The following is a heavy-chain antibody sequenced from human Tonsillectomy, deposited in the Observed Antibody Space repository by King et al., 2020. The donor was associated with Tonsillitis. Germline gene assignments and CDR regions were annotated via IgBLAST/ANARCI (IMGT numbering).Heavy chain of an antibody. CDR3: ASVRSGGEFDY. Sequence: QLQESGPGLVKPSETLSLTCTVSGGSISSSTYYWGWIRQPPGKGLEWIGNIYYSGSPYYNPSLKSRVTISVDTSKNQFSLKLSSVTAADTAVYYCASVRSGGEFDYWGQGTLVAVSS. CDR2: IYYSGSP. J-gene: IGHJ4*02. V-gene: IGHV4-39*01. CDR1: GGSISSSTYY. D-gene: IGHD6-25*01.